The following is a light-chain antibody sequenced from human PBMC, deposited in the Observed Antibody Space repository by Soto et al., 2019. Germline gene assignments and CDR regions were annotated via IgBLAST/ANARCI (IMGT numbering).Light chain of an antibody. CDR1: RSLLHMSKNENY. J-gene: IGKJ5*01. CDR3: QQYLDTRVT. V-gene: IGKV4-1*01. Sequence: DIVMTQSPDSLAVSLGERATINCKSSRSLLHMSKNENYFAWYQHKSGQPPKLLIFWASTRASGVPDRFNGSGSGTDFTLTLSNLQAEDVAVYYCQQYLDTRVTFGQGTRLEIK. CDR2: WAS.